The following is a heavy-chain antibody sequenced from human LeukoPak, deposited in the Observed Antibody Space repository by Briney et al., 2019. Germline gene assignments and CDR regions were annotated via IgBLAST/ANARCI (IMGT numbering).Heavy chain of an antibody. V-gene: IGHV1-18*01. CDR2: ISAYNGNA. CDR3: ARDFAPPGHYGDPGTLVY. J-gene: IGHJ4*02. CDR1: GYTFTSYG. Sequence: ASMKVAWKASGYTFTSYGISWVRQAPGQGLEWMGWISAYNGNANYAQKLQGRVTMTTDTSTSTAYMELRSLRSDDTAVYYCARDFAPPGHYGDPGTLVYWGQGTLVTVSS. D-gene: IGHD4-17*01.